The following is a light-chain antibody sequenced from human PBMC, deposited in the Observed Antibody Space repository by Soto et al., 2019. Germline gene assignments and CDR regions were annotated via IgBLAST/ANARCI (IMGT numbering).Light chain of an antibody. CDR2: DAS. V-gene: IGKV3-11*01. Sequence: EIVLTQSPATLSLSPGERATLSCRASQSVSSQLAWYQHKPGQAPRLLIYDASNRATGIPYRFSGSGSGTDFPLTISSLEPEDFADYYCEQRIGPWTVGQGTKVDIK. CDR1: QSVSSQ. J-gene: IGKJ1*01. CDR3: EQRIGPWT.